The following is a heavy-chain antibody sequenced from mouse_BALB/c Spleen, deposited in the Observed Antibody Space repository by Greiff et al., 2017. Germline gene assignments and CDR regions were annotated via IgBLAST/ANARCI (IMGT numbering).Heavy chain of an antibody. V-gene: IGHV5-17*02. J-gene: IGHJ4*01. CDR1: GFTFSSFG. D-gene: IGHD5-1-1*01. Sequence: EVQVVESGGGLVQPGGSRKLSCAASGFTFSSFGMHWVRQAPEKGLEWVAYISSGSSTIYYADTVKGRFTISRDNPKNTLFLQMTSLRSEDTAMYYCARKSLRPLYAMDYWGQGTSVTVSS. CDR3: ARKSLRPLYAMDY. CDR2: ISSGSSTI.